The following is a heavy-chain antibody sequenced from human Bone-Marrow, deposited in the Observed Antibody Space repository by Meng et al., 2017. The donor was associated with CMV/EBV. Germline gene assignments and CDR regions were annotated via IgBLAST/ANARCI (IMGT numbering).Heavy chain of an antibody. V-gene: IGHV4-4*02. J-gene: IGHJ6*02. CDR1: GGSISSSNW. Sequence: SETLSLTCAVSGGSISSSNWWSWVRQPPGKGLEWIGEIYHSGSTNYNPSLKSRVTISVDKSKNQFPLKLSSVTAADTAVYYCAKYCSSTSCQGSGMDFWGQGTTVTVSS. CDR3: AKYCSSTSCQGSGMDF. CDR2: IYHSGST. D-gene: IGHD2-2*01.